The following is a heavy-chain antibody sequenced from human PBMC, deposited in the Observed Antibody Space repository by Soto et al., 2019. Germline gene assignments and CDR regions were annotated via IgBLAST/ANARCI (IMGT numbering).Heavy chain of an antibody. Sequence: QVQLVQSGAEVKNPGASVKVSCKASGYTFTSYDINWVRQATGQGLGWMGWMNPNSGNTGYAQNFQGRVTMDRNTSIITAYLDLRRLRSEDTVGYYCAREYSSGWSKDRGQGTLVTVSS. CDR1: GYTFTSYD. CDR2: MNPNSGNT. CDR3: AREYSSGWSKD. D-gene: IGHD6-19*01. V-gene: IGHV1-8*01. J-gene: IGHJ4*02.